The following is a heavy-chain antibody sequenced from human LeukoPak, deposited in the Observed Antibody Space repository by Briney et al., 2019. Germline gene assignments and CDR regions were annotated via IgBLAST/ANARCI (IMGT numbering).Heavy chain of an antibody. D-gene: IGHD4-17*01. CDR2: ISSEGGNK. CDR1: EFTFGSYS. J-gene: IGHJ4*02. V-gene: IGHV3-30-3*01. Sequence: GGSLRLSCVASEFTFGSYSMHWVRQAPGKGLEWVGVISSEGGNKYYGGSVKGRFTISRDNSKNTLYLQMNSLRSEDTAVYHCAKDYDYGDYATDYWGQGTLVTVSS. CDR3: AKDYDYGDYATDY.